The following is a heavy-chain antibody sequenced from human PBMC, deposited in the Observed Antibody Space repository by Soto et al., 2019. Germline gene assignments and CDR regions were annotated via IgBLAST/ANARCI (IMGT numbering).Heavy chain of an antibody. J-gene: IGHJ4*02. CDR3: AKDYGGNDGLDY. D-gene: IGHD1-1*01. Sequence: QVQLVESGGGVVQPGRSLRLSCAASGFTFSSYDMHWVRQAPGKGLEWVAVISYDANNKYYADSVKGRFTISRDNSKDTLYLQMNSLRAEGTAVYYCAKDYGGNDGLDYWGQGTLVTVSS. CDR1: GFTFSSYD. V-gene: IGHV3-30*18. CDR2: ISYDANNK.